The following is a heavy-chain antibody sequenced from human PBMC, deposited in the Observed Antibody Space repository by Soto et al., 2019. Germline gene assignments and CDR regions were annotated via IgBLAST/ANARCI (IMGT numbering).Heavy chain of an antibody. D-gene: IGHD1-1*01. J-gene: IGHJ4*02. V-gene: IGHV4-61*08. CDR3: AREGRMGTFDY. CDR2: FYYSGST. CDR1: VGSVRWGVCF. Sequence: SETLSLTCAVSVGSVRWGVCFWNWVRQPPGKGLEWIGYFYYSGSTKYNPSLKSRVTILEGTSKNQFSLKLKSVTAADTAVYYCAREGRMGTFDYWGQGALVTVS.